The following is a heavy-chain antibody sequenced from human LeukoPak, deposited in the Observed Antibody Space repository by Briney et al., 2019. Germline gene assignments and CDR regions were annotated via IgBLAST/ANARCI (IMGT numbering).Heavy chain of an antibody. D-gene: IGHD2-2*02. CDR1: GYTFTGYY. J-gene: IGHJ2*01. V-gene: IGHV1-2*02. CDR2: INPNSGGT. CDR3: ARGRVGVVPAAIPPVNWYFDL. Sequence: ASVKVSCKASGYTFTGYYMHWVRQAPGQGLEWMGWINPNSGGTNYAQKFQGRVTMTRDTSISTAYMELSRLRSDDTAVYYCARGRVGVVPAAIPPVNWYFDLWGRGTLVTVSS.